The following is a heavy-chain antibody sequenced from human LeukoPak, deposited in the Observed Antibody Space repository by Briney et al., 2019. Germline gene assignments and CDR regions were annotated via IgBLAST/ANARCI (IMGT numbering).Heavy chain of an antibody. CDR2: INEDGSEK. CDR1: RFTFSNYW. CDR3: ARLTRGTTETY. D-gene: IGHD1-26*01. V-gene: IGHV3-7*01. Sequence: PGGSLRLSCAASRFTFSNYWMTWVRQAPGKGLEWVANINEDGSEKNYVDSVKGRFTISRDNAKNSLYLQMNSPRAEDTAVYYCARLTRGTTETYWGQGALVTVSP. J-gene: IGHJ4*02.